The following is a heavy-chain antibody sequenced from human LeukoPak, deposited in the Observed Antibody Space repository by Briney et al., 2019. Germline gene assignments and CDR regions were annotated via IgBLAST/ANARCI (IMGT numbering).Heavy chain of an antibody. CDR2: IIPIFGTA. CDR3: AREGGSELPSYFDY. CDR1: GGTFSSYA. D-gene: IGHD6-25*01. V-gene: IGHV1-69*13. Sequence: SVKVSCKASGGTFSSYAINWVRQAPGQGLEWMGGIIPIFGTANYAQKFQGRVTITADESTSTAYVEVGSLTSDDTAVYFCAREGGSELPSYFDYWGQGTLVTVSS. J-gene: IGHJ4*02.